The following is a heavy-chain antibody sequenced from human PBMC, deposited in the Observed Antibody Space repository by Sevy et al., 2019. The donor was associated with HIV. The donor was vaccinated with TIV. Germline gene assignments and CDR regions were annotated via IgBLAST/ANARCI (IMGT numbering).Heavy chain of an antibody. CDR3: ARARLARPIYDY. V-gene: IGHV1-46*01. CDR1: GYTFTSYY. Sequence: ASVKVSCKASGYTFTSYYMHWERQAPGQGLEWMGIINPSGGSTSYAQKFQGRVTMTRDTSTSTVYMELSSLRSEDTAVYYCARARLARPIYDYWGQGTLVTVSS. CDR2: INPSGGST. D-gene: IGHD6-25*01. J-gene: IGHJ4*02.